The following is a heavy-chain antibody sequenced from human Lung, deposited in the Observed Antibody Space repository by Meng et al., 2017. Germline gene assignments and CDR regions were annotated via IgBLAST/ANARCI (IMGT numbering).Heavy chain of an antibody. CDR3: VWDDKAVADY. V-gene: IGHV3-15*02. J-gene: IGHJ4*02. Sequence: VEPGGTLVKPWEALRLSGADSEFYFNNAWIGWVRQTPGKGLEWVGRIKSNTDRGTTEYAAPVTGRFTISRDDSKSTLYLQMSGLRIDDTGVYYCVWDDKAVADYWGQGTLVTVSS. CDR2: IKSNTDRGTT. CDR1: EFYFNNAW. D-gene: IGHD1-1*01.